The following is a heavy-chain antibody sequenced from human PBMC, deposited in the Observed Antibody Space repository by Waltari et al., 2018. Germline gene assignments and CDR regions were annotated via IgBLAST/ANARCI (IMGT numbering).Heavy chain of an antibody. Sequence: EVQLVESGGGLVQPGRSLRLSCAASGFTFDDYAMHWVRPAPGKGLEWVSGISWNSGSIGYADSVKGRFTISRDNAKNSLYLQMNRLRAEDTALYYCAKAEYYYDSSGSHAFDIWGQGTMVTVSS. V-gene: IGHV3-9*01. CDR3: AKAEYYYDSSGSHAFDI. D-gene: IGHD3-22*01. CDR1: GFTFDDYA. J-gene: IGHJ3*02. CDR2: ISWNSGSI.